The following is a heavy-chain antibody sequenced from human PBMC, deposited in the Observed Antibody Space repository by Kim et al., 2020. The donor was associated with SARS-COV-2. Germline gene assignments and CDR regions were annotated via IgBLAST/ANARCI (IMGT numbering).Heavy chain of an antibody. V-gene: IGHV3-7*04. J-gene: IGHJ4*02. Sequence: DYVKGRVTISRDNAKNSLYLQMNSLRAEDTAVDYCARVGARGYNYGFVDYWGQGTLVTVSS. CDR3: ARVGARGYNYGFVDY. D-gene: IGHD5-18*01.